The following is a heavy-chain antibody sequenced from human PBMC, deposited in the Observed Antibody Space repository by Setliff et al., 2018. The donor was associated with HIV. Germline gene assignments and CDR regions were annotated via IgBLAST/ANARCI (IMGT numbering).Heavy chain of an antibody. CDR1: RGSISSTSHY. V-gene: IGHV4-39*07. CDR2: IYYSGRT. CDR3: AGEIAPAARLPNVGGPPPPGYYHYMDV. J-gene: IGHJ6*03. D-gene: IGHD2-8*01. Sequence: PSETLSLTCIVSRGSISSTSHYWGWVRQSPGRRLEWIGSIYYSGRTYYNPSLKSRVTMSVDTYTNQFSLDLTSVIAADTAVYFCAGEIAPAARLPNVGGPPPPGYYHYMDVWGKGTTVTVSS.